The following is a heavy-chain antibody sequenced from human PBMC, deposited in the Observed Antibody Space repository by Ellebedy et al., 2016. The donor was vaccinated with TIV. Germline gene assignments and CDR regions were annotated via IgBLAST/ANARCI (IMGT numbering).Heavy chain of an antibody. CDR3: ARNVLGATVRGPFDV. D-gene: IGHD1-26*01. Sequence: AASVKVSCKSSGYSSGSYGIAWVRQAPGQGLEWMGWISAYNGNRNYAQKFQDRVTVTIDKSTDVAYMEVRSLRSDDTAVYFCARNVLGATVRGPFDVWGQGTMVIVSS. V-gene: IGHV1-18*04. CDR2: ISAYNGNR. J-gene: IGHJ3*01. CDR1: GYSSGSYG.